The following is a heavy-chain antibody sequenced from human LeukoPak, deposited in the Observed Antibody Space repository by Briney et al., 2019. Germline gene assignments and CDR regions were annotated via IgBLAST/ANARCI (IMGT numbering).Heavy chain of an antibody. J-gene: IGHJ5*02. D-gene: IGHD1-26*01. Sequence: GESLKISCQGYGYSFTSYWIGWVRQVPGKGLEWMGIIYPGDSDTRYSPSFQCQVTISADKSISTAYLQWSSLKASDTAMYCCARGYGGGIWEEINWFDPWGQGTLVTVSS. V-gene: IGHV5-51*01. CDR3: ARGYGGGIWEEINWFDP. CDR2: IYPGDSDT. CDR1: GYSFTSYW.